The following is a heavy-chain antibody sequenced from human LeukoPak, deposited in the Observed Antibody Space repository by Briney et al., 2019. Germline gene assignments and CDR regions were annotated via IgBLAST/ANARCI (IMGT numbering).Heavy chain of an antibody. J-gene: IGHJ4*02. CDR2: ISGSGGST. D-gene: IGHD6-13*01. V-gene: IGHV3-23*01. Sequence: GGSLRLSCAASGFTFSNYGMHWVRQAPGKGLEWVSAISGSGGSTYYADSVKGRFTISRDNSKNTLYLQMNSLRAEDTAVFYCAKVDGQIAAAGTPDYWGQGTLVTVSS. CDR1: GFTFSNYG. CDR3: AKVDGQIAAAGTPDY.